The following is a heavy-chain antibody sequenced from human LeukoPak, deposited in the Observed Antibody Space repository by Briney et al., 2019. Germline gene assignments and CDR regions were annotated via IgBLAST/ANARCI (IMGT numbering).Heavy chain of an antibody. V-gene: IGHV4-39*01. CDR1: GGSISSSSYY. CDR2: IYYSGST. Sequence: SETLSLTCTVSGGSISSSSYYWGWIRQPPGKGLEWIGSIYYSGSTYYNPSLKSRVTISVDTSKNQFSLKLSSVTAADTAVYYCARLPYLILDYWGQGTLVTVSS. J-gene: IGHJ4*02. D-gene: IGHD3-16*01. CDR3: ARLPYLILDY.